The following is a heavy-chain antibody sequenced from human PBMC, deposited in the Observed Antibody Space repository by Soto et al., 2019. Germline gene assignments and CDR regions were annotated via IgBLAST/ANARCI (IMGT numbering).Heavy chain of an antibody. CDR2: ISSSSSYI. Sequence: KPGGSLRLSCAASGFTFSSHSMNWVRQAPGKGLEWVSSISSSSSYIYYADSVKGRFTISRDNAKNSLYLQMNSLRAEDTAVYYCARARSSSWAALYYYYYGMDVWGQGTTVTVSS. J-gene: IGHJ6*02. V-gene: IGHV3-21*01. CDR3: ARARSSSWAALYYYYYGMDV. CDR1: GFTFSSHS. D-gene: IGHD6-13*01.